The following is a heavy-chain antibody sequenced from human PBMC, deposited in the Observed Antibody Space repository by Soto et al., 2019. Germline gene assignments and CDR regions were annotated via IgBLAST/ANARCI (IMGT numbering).Heavy chain of an antibody. CDR3: AKDSYGAIDY. CDR2: ISYDGSNK. Sequence: GGSLRLCCAASGFTFSSYGMHWVRQAPGKGLEWVAVISYDGSNKYYADSVKGRFTISRDSSKNTLYLQMNSLRAEDTAVYYCAKDSYGAIDYWGQGTLVTVSS. V-gene: IGHV3-30*18. D-gene: IGHD4-17*01. J-gene: IGHJ4*02. CDR1: GFTFSSYG.